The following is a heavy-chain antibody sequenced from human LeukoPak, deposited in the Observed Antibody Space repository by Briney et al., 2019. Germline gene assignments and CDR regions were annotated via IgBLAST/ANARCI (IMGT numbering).Heavy chain of an antibody. J-gene: IGHJ4*02. V-gene: IGHV4-4*02. D-gene: IGHD3-9*01. CDR2: INHSGNT. CDR1: GASISSDKW. CDR3: ARAGVWLPAV. Sequence: PSGTLSLTCAVSGASISSDKWWSWVRQPPGKGLGWIGEINHSGNTNYSPSLKSRVTMSTDKSKNEFSLRLTSVTAADTAVYYCARAGVWLPAVWGQGTLVTVSS.